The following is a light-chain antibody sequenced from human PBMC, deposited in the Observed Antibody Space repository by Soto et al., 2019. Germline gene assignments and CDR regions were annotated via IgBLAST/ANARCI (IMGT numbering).Light chain of an antibody. V-gene: IGLV1-36*01. CDR2: YDD. CDR3: HAYDSSLDAFV. J-gene: IGLJ1*01. CDR1: TSNIGKNT. Sequence: QSVLTQPPSVSEGPGQRVTISCSGSTSNIGKNTVNWYQQLPGEAPKLFIYYDDLLASGVSDRFSGSKSGTSASLAISGLQSEDEADYYCHAYDSSLDAFVFGTGAKLTVL.